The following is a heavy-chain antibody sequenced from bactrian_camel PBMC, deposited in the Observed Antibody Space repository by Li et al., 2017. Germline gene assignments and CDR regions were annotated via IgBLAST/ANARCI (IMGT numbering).Heavy chain of an antibody. CDR1: GFSFSMYG. CDR3: AATDRSEGYCTGGYFGKYNY. Sequence: VQLVESGGDLVQAGGSLRLSCASSGFSFSMYGMSWVRQAPGKGLEWVSGISRDGRSTYYVDSVKDRFTISQDNAKNMVYLQMDSLKPEDTAIYYCAATDRSEGYCTGGYFGKYNYYGQGTQVTVS. D-gene: IGHD2*01. CDR2: ISRDGRST. V-gene: IGHV3S40*01. J-gene: IGHJ4*01.